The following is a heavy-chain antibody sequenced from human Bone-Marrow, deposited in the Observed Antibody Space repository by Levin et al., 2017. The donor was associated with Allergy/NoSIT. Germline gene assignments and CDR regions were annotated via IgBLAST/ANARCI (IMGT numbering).Heavy chain of an antibody. CDR2: LWDDGSDR. CDR3: ARQEVYASGGIDY. Sequence: GGSLRLSCAVSGFNLNDYGMHWVRQAPGKGLEWVAVLWDDGSDRFYADSVKGRFIISRDISKNTLFLQMNSLRAEETGVYYCARQEVYASGGIDYWGQGTLVTVSS. V-gene: IGHV3-33*01. D-gene: IGHD3-10*01. J-gene: IGHJ4*02. CDR1: GFNLNDYG.